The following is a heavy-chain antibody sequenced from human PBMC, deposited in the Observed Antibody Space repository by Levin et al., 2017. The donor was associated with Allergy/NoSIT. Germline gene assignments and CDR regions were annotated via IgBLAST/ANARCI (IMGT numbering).Heavy chain of an antibody. CDR1: GGSISGYY. D-gene: IGHD7-27*01. J-gene: IGHJ6*02. Sequence: ETLSLTCTVSGGSISGYYWSWIRQPPGKGLEWIGYIYYSGSTKYNPSLKSRVTISVDTSKNQFSLKLNSVTAADTAVYYCARDRTITTTGETYFYGMDVWGQGTTVTVSS. CDR2: IYYSGST. CDR3: ARDRTITTTGETYFYGMDV. V-gene: IGHV4-59*01.